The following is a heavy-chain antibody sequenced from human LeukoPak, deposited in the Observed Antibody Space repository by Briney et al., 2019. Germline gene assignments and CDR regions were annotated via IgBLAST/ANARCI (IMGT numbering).Heavy chain of an antibody. CDR3: AREIGELFPPNYYYYYYMDV. CDR1: GDSVSSNSAA. Sequence: SQTLSLTCAISGDSVSSNSAAWNWIRQSPSRGLEWLGRTHYRSKWYNEYALSVKSRITINPDTSKNQFSLQLNSVTPEDTAVYYCAREIGELFPPNYYYYYYMDVWGKGTTVTISS. V-gene: IGHV6-1*01. J-gene: IGHJ6*03. CDR2: THYRSKWYN. D-gene: IGHD3-10*01.